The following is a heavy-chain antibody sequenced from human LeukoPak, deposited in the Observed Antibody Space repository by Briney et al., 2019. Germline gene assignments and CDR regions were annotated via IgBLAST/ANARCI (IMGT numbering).Heavy chain of an antibody. V-gene: IGHV3-23*01. CDR2: ISGSGGST. Sequence: QSGGSLRLSCAASGFTFSSYAMSWVRQAPGKGLEWVSAISGSGGSTYYADSVEGRFTISRDNSKNTLYLQMNSLRAEDTAVYYCAFNMVRGRGDAFDIWGQGTMVTVSS. D-gene: IGHD3-10*01. CDR1: GFTFSSYA. CDR3: AFNMVRGRGDAFDI. J-gene: IGHJ3*02.